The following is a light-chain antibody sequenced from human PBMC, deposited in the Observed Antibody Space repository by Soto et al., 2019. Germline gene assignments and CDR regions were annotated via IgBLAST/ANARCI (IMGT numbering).Light chain of an antibody. J-gene: IGKJ4*01. V-gene: IGKV3-20*01. CDR1: QSVSSSH. CDR2: GVS. Sequence: EIVLTQSPGTLSLYPGERATLSCRASQSVSSSHLAWYQQQPGQAPRLLIYGVSSRATGIPDRFSGSGSGTDFTLTISRLEPEDFAVYYCQQYGSSPLTFGGGTKVEIK. CDR3: QQYGSSPLT.